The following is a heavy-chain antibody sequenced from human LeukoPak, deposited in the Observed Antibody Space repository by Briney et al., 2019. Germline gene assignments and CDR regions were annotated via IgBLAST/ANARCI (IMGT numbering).Heavy chain of an antibody. J-gene: IGHJ4*02. CDR2: ISGSGGST. D-gene: IGHD3-22*01. Sequence: GGSLRLSCAASGFTFSSYAMSWVRQAPGKGLEWVSAISGSGGSTYYADSVKGRLTISRDNSKNTLYLQMNSLRAEDTAVYYCAKVTMIVVVITEFDYWGQGTLVTVSS. V-gene: IGHV3-23*01. CDR1: GFTFSSYA. CDR3: AKVTMIVVVITEFDY.